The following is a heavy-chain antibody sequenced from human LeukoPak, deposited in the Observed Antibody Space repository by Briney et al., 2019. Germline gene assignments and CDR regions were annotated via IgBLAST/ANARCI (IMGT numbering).Heavy chain of an antibody. CDR1: GVSISSYY. Sequence: SEILSLTCTVSGVSISSYYWSWVRQPPGKGLEWVGYIYYSGSTNYNPSLKSRVTISVATSKNQFSLKLSSVTAADTAVYYCARLYSGYGAYYYYYGMDVWGKGTTVTVSS. J-gene: IGHJ6*04. CDR2: IYYSGST. CDR3: ARLYSGYGAYYYYYGMDV. V-gene: IGHV4-59*01. D-gene: IGHD5-12*01.